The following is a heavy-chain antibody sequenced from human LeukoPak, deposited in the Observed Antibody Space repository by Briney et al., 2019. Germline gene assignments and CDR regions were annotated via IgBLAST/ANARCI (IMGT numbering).Heavy chain of an antibody. Sequence: GGSLRLSCAASGFTFINAYMSWARQAPGKGLEYVSGISANGGSTYYADSVKGRFTISRDTSKNTLYLQMSSLRAEDTAIYYCVKDLYKGDSASWYFFHYWGQGTLVTVSS. J-gene: IGHJ4*02. V-gene: IGHV3-64D*06. CDR1: GFTFINAY. CDR3: VKDLYKGDSASWYFFHY. CDR2: ISANGGST. D-gene: IGHD6-13*01.